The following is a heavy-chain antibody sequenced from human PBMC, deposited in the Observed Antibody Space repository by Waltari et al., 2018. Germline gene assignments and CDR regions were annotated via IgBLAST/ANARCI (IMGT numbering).Heavy chain of an antibody. V-gene: IGHV1-2*06. CDR2: INPKSGGT. CDR1: GYPFTGYY. CDR3: AREGGSSWSGWYFDY. D-gene: IGHD6-13*01. Sequence: QVQLVQSGAEVKKPGASVKVSCKASGYPFTGYYMHWVRQAPGQGLEWMGRINPKSGGTNYAQKFQGRVTMTRDTSISTAYMELSRLRSDDTAVYYCAREGGSSWSGWYFDYWGQGTLVTVSS. J-gene: IGHJ4*02.